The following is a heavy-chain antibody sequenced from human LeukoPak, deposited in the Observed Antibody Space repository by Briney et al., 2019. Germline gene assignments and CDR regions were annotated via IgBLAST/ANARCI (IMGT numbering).Heavy chain of an antibody. CDR1: GFTFSDYY. CDR2: LSSSGNMI. V-gene: IGHV3-11*01. CDR3: ARKIYGSENYIDY. J-gene: IGHJ4*02. Sequence: SGGSLRLSCAASGFTFSDYYINWIRQAPGMGLAWVAYLSSSGNMIYYSDSVKGRFTISRDNAKNSVYLQMNSLRAEDTAVYYCARKIYGSENYIDYWGQGTLVTVSS. D-gene: IGHD3-10*01.